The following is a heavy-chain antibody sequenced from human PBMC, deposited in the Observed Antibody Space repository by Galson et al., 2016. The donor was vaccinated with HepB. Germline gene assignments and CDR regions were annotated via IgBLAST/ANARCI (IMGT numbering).Heavy chain of an antibody. CDR1: GYTFTNYA. V-gene: IGHV1-3*01. CDR3: ARGHIVATVDYYYYGLDV. CDR2: INAANGDT. J-gene: IGHJ6*02. D-gene: IGHD5-12*01. Sequence: SVKVPCRASGYTFTNYAMYWVRQAPGQRLEWMGWINAANGDTKYSQKLQGRGTITWDTSAKTAYMELSSLRAEDTAVYYCARGHIVATVDYYYYGLDVWGQGTTVTVSS.